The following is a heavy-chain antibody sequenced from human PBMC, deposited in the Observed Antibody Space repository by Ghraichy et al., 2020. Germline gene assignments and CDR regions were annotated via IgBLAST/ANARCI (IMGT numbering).Heavy chain of an antibody. CDR3: ARGFSSGYYYYMDV. CDR2: IWYDGSEK. V-gene: IGHV3-33*01. J-gene: IGHJ6*03. Sequence: LSLTCAASGFTFRAHGMHWVRQAPGKGLEWVAVIWYDGSEKYYGDSVKGRFSISRDNFKKTLYLQMNSLRGEDTAVYYCARGFSSGYYYYMDVWGEGTTVTVSS. CDR1: GFTFRAHG. D-gene: IGHD6-19*01.